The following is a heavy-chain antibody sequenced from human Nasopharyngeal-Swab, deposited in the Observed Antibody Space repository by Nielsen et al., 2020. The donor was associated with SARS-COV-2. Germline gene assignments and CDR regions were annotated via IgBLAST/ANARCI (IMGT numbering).Heavy chain of an antibody. J-gene: IGHJ6*03. CDR1: GGSFSGYY. CDR3: ARAMVNGSGSYSPGYYYYMDV. CDR2: INHSGST. D-gene: IGHD3-10*01. V-gene: IGHV4-34*01. Sequence: SETLSLTCAVYGGSFSGYYWSWIRQPPGKGLEWIGEINHSGSTNYNPSLKSRVTISVDTSKNQFSLQLNSVTPEDTAVYYCARAMVNGSGSYSPGYYYYMDVWGKGTTVTVSS.